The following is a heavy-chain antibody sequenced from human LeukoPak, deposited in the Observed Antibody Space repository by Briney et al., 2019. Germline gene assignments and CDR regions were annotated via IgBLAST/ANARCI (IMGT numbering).Heavy chain of an antibody. Sequence: PGRSLRLPCAASAFTFSTYAISWVSHPAGDGMEWVSAITGSGGSTYYADSVKGRFTISRDNSKNTLYLQMNSLRAEDTAVYYCAKNWVRSGYRYFDYSGQGALCTVSS. J-gene: IGHJ4*02. D-gene: IGHD3-3*01. V-gene: IGHV3-23*01. CDR3: AKNWVRSGYRYFDY. CDR1: AFTFSTYA. CDR2: ITGSGGST.